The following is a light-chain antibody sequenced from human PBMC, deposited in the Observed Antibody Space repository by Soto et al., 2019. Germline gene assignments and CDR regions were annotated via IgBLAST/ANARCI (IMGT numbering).Light chain of an antibody. J-gene: IGLJ2*01. CDR3: CSYAGSSTHVV. V-gene: IGLV2-23*01. CDR2: EGS. CDR1: SSDVGSYNL. Sequence: QSALTQPASVSGSPGQSITISCNGTSSDVGSYNLVSWYQQHPGKAPKLMIYEGSKRPSGVSNRFSGSKSGNTASLTISGLQAEDEAAYYCCSYAGSSTHVVFGGGTQLTVL.